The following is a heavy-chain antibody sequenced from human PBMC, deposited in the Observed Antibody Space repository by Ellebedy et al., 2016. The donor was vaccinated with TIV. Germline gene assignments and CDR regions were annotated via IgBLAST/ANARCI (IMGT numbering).Heavy chain of an antibody. D-gene: IGHD6-25*01. Sequence: SVKVSCXASGGTFSSYAISWVRQAPGQGLEWMGGIIPIFGTANYAQKFQGRVTITADESTSTAYMELSSLRSEDTAVYYCAAAWAPEPYYFDYWGQGTLVTVSS. CDR1: GGTFSSYA. J-gene: IGHJ4*02. CDR3: AAAWAPEPYYFDY. CDR2: IIPIFGTA. V-gene: IGHV1-69*13.